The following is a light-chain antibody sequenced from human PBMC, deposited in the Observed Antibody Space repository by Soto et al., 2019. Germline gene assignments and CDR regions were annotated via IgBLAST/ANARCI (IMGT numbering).Light chain of an antibody. J-gene: IGKJ1*01. CDR2: GVS. CDR1: QSVSSN. V-gene: IGKV3-15*01. Sequence: EIVMTQSPATLSVSPGERATLSCRASQSVSSNFAWYQQKPGQAPRLLIYGVSTRATGIPARFSGSGSGTDFTLTISRLQTEDSAAYYWQQYHNWPLTFGQGTKVEIK. CDR3: QQYHNWPLT.